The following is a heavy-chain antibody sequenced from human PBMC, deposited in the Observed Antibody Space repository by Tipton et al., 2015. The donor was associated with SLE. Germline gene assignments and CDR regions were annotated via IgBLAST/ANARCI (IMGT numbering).Heavy chain of an antibody. CDR3: ARGRLVFPFDY. CDR1: GGSISSGSYY. D-gene: IGHD6-19*01. CDR2: IHTSGST. Sequence: TLSLTCTVSGGSISSGSYYWSWIRQPAGKGLEWIGYIHTSGSTNYNPSLKSRVTISVDTSKNQFSLNLSSVTAADSAVYYCARGRLVFPFDYWGQGTLVTVSS. J-gene: IGHJ4*02. V-gene: IGHV4-61*09.